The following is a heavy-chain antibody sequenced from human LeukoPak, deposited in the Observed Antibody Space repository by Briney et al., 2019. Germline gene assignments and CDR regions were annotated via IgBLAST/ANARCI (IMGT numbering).Heavy chain of an antibody. V-gene: IGHV3-30*04. Sequence: GGSLRLSCAASGFTFSTYSMHWVRQAPGKGLQWGAVLSYDGSDKYYADSVKGRFTISRDNSKSTVYLQMSTLTAEDTAVYYCARPNYGSHWGYFDYWGQGTLVTVSS. J-gene: IGHJ4*02. D-gene: IGHD4-17*01. CDR2: LSYDGSDK. CDR3: ARPNYGSHWGYFDY. CDR1: GFTFSTYS.